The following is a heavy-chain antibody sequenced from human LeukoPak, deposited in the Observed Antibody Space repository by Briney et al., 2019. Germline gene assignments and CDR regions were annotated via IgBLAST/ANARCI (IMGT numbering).Heavy chain of an antibody. CDR3: ARDREQLVQSWFDP. CDR2: IYYSGST. V-gene: IGHV4-30-4*01. CDR1: GGSISSGDYY. Sequence: SETLSLTCTVSGGSISSGDYYWSWIRQPPGKGLEWIGYIYYSGSTYYNPSLKSRVTISVDTSKNQFSLKLSSVTAADTAVYYCARDREQLVQSWFDPWGQGTLVTVSS. J-gene: IGHJ5*02. D-gene: IGHD6-13*01.